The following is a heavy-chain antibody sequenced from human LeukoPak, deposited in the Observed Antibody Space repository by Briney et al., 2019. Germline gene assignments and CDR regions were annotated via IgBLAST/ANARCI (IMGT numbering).Heavy chain of an antibody. CDR1: GGSISSSSAY. J-gene: IGHJ4*02. Sequence: KPSETLSLTCTVSGGSISSSSAYWGWIRQPPGKGLEWIGSIYYSKNTYYNPSLKSRVTISADTSKNQFSLTLGSVSATDTAVYYCVSPRGFSYGYLDYWGQGTLVTVSS. CDR3: VSPRGFSYGYLDY. V-gene: IGHV4-39*01. CDR2: IYYSKNT. D-gene: IGHD5-18*01.